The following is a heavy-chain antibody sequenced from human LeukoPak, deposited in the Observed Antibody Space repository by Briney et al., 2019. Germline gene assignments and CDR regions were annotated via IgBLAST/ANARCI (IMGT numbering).Heavy chain of an antibody. CDR3: ARHRHYDADVFDI. CDR2: IYYSGST. V-gene: IGHV4-39*01. Sequence: SETLSLTCTVSGGSISSSSYYWGWIRQPPGKGLEWIGRIYYSGSTYYNPSLKSRVTISIDKSKKQFSLNLSSVTAADTAVYYCARHRHYDADVFDIWGQGTMVTVSS. CDR1: GGSISSSSYY. D-gene: IGHD3-22*01. J-gene: IGHJ3*02.